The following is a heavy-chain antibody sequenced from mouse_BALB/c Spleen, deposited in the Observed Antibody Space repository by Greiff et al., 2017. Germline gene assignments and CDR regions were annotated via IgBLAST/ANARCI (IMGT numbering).Heavy chain of an antibody. J-gene: IGHJ2*01. V-gene: IGHV3-2*02. CDR3: ARLRGY. CDR2: ISYSGST. CDR1: GYSITSDYA. D-gene: IGHD1-1*01. Sequence: EVKLLESGPGLVKPSQSLSLTCTVTGYSITSDYAWNWIRQFPGNKLEWMGYISYSGSTSYNPSLKSRISITRDTSKNQFFLQLNSVTTEDTATYYCARLRGYWGQGTTLTVSS.